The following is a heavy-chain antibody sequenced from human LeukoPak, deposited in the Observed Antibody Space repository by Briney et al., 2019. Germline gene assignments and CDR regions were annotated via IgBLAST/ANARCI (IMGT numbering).Heavy chain of an antibody. CDR3: AKVRIQLWPHFDY. D-gene: IGHD5-18*01. J-gene: IGHJ4*02. Sequence: ASVKVSCKASGYTFTGYYMHWVRQAPGHGLEWMGWINPNSGGTNYAQKFQGRVTMTRDTSISTAYMELSRLRSDDTAVYYCAKVRIQLWPHFDYWGQGTLVTVSS. CDR1: GYTFTGYY. CDR2: INPNSGGT. V-gene: IGHV1-2*02.